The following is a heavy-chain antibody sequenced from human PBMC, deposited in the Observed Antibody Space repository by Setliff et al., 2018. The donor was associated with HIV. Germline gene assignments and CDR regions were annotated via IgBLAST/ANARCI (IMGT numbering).Heavy chain of an antibody. CDR2: IYYSGDT. D-gene: IGHD5-18*01. J-gene: IGHJ4*02. CDR3: ARVPKQLLKGAAAYFGY. CDR1: GASLKSQY. V-gene: IGHV4-59*11. Sequence: NPSETLSLTCNVSGASLKSQYWSWIRQPPGKGLEWIGNIYYSGDTNYNPSLKSRVTISVGMSKNQFSLRVKSVTTADTAVYYCARVPKQLLKGAAAYFGYWGQGILVTVSS.